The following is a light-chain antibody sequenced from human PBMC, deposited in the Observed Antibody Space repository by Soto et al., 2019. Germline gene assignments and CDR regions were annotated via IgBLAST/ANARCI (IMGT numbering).Light chain of an antibody. CDR2: STN. V-gene: IGLV8-61*01. CDR1: SGSVSTTYY. J-gene: IGLJ2*01. Sequence: QTVVTQEPSFSVSPGGTVTLTCGLSSGSVSTTYYPSWYQQTPGQAPRTLIYSTNTRSSGVPDRFSGSILGNKAALTIAGAQADDESEYYCVLYIGSGISVFGGGTKLTVL. CDR3: VLYIGSGISV.